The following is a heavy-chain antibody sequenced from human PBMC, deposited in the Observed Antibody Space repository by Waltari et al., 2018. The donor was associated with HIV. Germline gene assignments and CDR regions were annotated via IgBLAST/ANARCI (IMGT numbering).Heavy chain of an antibody. Sequence: EVQLVESGGGLVQPGGSLRLSCAVSGFTFSSYSMSWVRQAPGKVLDWVSYISGSSSTIYYTDSVKGRFTISRDNAKNSLYLQMNSLRAEDTAVYYCARVVYDSSGYWFAYWGQGTLVTVSS. CDR3: ARVVYDSSGYWFAY. CDR1: GFTFSSYS. V-gene: IGHV3-48*01. D-gene: IGHD3-22*01. J-gene: IGHJ4*02. CDR2: ISGSSSTI.